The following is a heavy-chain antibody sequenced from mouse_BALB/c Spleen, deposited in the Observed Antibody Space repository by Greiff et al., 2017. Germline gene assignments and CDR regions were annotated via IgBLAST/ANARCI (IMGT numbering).Heavy chain of an antibody. J-gene: IGHJ3*01. CDR3: ASPTMITTGFAD. Sequence: EVQLQQSGAELVKPGASVTLSCTASGFNITDTYMHWVKQRPEQGLEWIGRIDPANGNTKYDPKFQGKATLTADTSSNTAYLQLSSLTSEDTAVYYCASPTMITTGFADWGQGTLVTVSA. CDR1: GFNITDTY. CDR2: IDPANGNT. V-gene: IGHV14-3*02. D-gene: IGHD2-4*01.